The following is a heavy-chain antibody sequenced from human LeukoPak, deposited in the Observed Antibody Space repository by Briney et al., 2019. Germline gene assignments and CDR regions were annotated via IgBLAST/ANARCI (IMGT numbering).Heavy chain of an antibody. CDR2: ISDDGTSE. J-gene: IGHJ5*02. D-gene: IGHD1-14*01. CDR3: ARVRAYPYNSSPRHWFNP. Sequence: GGSLRLSCEGSGYTISYYFMYWVRQAPGKELEWVAAISDDGTSEHYADSVKGRFTISRDNSKKSLYLQMNRLRTEDTAVYYCARVRAYPYNSSPRHWFNPWGKGTLVTVSS. CDR1: GYTISYYF. V-gene: IGHV3-30*04.